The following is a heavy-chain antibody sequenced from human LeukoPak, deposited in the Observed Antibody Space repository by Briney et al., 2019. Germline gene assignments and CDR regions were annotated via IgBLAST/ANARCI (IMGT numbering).Heavy chain of an antibody. Sequence: SETLSLTCTVSGGSFTSGGYYWSWVRQPPGKGLEWMGYIYYTGSTHYNPSLKSRISMSVDTSKRQFSLNLMSVTGADTAIYYCARDKVTVTGNWFDSWGQGTLVAVSS. CDR3: ARDKVTVTGNWFDS. CDR2: IYYTGST. J-gene: IGHJ5*01. CDR1: GGSFTSGGYY. V-gene: IGHV4-31*03. D-gene: IGHD4-17*01.